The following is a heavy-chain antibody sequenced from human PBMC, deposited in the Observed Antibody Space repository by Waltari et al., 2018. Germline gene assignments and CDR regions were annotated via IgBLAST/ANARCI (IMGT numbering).Heavy chain of an antibody. V-gene: IGHV3-21*01. CDR1: GFTFSSYS. Sequence: EVQLVESGGGLVKPGGSLRLSCAASGFTFSSYSMNWVRQAPGKGLEWVSSISSSSSYIYYADSVKGRFTISRDNAKNSLYLQMNSLRAEDTAVYYCARASTSIRSGSVYWGQGTLVTVSS. D-gene: IGHD3-3*01. J-gene: IGHJ4*02. CDR2: ISSSSSYI. CDR3: ARASTSIRSGSVY.